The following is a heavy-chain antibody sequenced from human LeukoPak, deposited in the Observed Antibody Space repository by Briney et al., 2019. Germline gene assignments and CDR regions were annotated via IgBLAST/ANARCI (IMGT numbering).Heavy chain of an antibody. D-gene: IGHD6-19*01. Sequence: GGSLRLSCAASGFTFSRYGMHWVRQAPGKGLEWVAFIRYDGSNKYYADSVKGRFTISRDNSKNTLYLQMNSLRAEDTAVYYCAKVEVAGRATYNYYMDVWGEGTTVTISS. CDR3: AKVEVAGRATYNYYMDV. J-gene: IGHJ6*03. CDR1: GFTFSRYG. V-gene: IGHV3-30*02. CDR2: IRYDGSNK.